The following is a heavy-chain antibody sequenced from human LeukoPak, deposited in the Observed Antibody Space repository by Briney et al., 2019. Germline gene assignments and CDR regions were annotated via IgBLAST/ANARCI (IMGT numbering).Heavy chain of an antibody. CDR2: IYYSGST. J-gene: IGHJ4*02. CDR1: GGSVSSGSYY. Sequence: ASETLSLTCTVSGGSVSSGSYYWSWIRQPPGKGLEWIGYIYYSGSTNYNPSLKSRVTISVDTSKNQFSLKLSSVTAADTAVYYCARGSYYRDYFDYWGQGTLVTVSS. V-gene: IGHV4-61*01. D-gene: IGHD3-10*01. CDR3: ARGSYYRDYFDY.